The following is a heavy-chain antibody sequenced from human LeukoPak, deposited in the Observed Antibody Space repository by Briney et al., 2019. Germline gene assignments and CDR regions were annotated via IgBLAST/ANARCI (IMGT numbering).Heavy chain of an antibody. J-gene: IGHJ3*02. CDR3: AKSNGYGLIDI. CDR1: GYSISSGYY. Sequence: SETLSLTCTVSGYSISSGYYWGWIRQPPGKGLEWIGSIYNSGSTYYNPSLKSRATISLDTPANQFSLKLNSVTAADTAVYYCAKSNGYGLIDIWGQGTMVTVSS. D-gene: IGHD3-22*01. CDR2: IYNSGST. V-gene: IGHV4-38-2*02.